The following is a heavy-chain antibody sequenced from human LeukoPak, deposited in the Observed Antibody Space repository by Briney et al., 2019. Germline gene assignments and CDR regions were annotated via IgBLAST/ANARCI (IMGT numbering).Heavy chain of an antibody. Sequence: GGSLRLSCAASGFTFSNAWMSWVRQAPGKGLEWVGRIKSKTDGGTTDYAAPVKGRFTISRDDSKNTLYLQMNSLKTEDTAVYYCTTDLGYCSGGSCYGDYWGQGTLVTVSS. V-gene: IGHV3-15*01. CDR1: GFTFSNAW. CDR3: TTDLGYCSGGSCYGDY. CDR2: IKSKTDGGTT. J-gene: IGHJ4*02. D-gene: IGHD2-15*01.